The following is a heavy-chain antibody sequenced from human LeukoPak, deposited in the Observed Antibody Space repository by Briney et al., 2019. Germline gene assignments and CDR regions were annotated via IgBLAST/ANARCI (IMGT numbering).Heavy chain of an antibody. Sequence: GGSLRLACAASGFTFDDYGMRWVRQAPGGGLEWVSGINWNGGSTGYADSVKGRFTISRDNGKNSLYLQMNSLRAEDTALYYCASGGIYYGAAFDFWGQGTLVTVSS. CDR3: ASGGIYYGAAFDF. CDR1: GFTFDDYG. CDR2: INWNGGST. V-gene: IGHV3-20*04. D-gene: IGHD1-26*01. J-gene: IGHJ4*02.